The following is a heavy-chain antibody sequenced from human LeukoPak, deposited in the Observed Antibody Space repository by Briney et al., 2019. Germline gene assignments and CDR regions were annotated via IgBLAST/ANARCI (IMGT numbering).Heavy chain of an antibody. D-gene: IGHD2-2*01. Sequence: SETLSLTCIVSGGSISSGTYYWGWIRQPPEKGLEWIGSIHYGGSTSNNPSLKSRVTISMDTSKNQFSLRLRFVTAADTAVYFCARFGYCSSASCYALNWGQGTLVTVSS. CDR2: IHYGGST. V-gene: IGHV4-39*01. J-gene: IGHJ4*02. CDR3: ARFGYCSSASCYALN. CDR1: GGSISSGTYY.